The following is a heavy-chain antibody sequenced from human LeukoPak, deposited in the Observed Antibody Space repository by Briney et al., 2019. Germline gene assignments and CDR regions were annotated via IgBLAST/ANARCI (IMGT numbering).Heavy chain of an antibody. D-gene: IGHD7-27*01. V-gene: IGHV3-11*06. CDR3: ARHWGGIRAFDI. CDR1: GFTFSDYY. Sequence: PGGSLRLSCAASGFTFSDYYMSWIRQAPGKGVEGVSYISSSSNYTNYADSVKGRFTISRDNAKNSLYLQMNSLRAEDTAVYYCARHWGGIRAFDIWGQGTMVTVSS. J-gene: IGHJ3*02. CDR2: ISSSSNYT.